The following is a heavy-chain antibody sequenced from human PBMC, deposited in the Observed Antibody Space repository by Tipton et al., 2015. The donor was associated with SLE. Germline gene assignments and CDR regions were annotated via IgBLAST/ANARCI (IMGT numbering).Heavy chain of an antibody. V-gene: IGHV3-9*01. CDR2: ITWNSANI. Sequence: SLRLSCAASGFTFEDYAMHWVRQAPGKGLEWVSSITWNSANIDYAGSVKGRFTISRDNAKNSLYLQMNSLRPEDTAFYYCVKDMGYASGEGYFDYWGQGTLVTVSS. CDR3: VKDMGYASGEGYFDY. J-gene: IGHJ4*02. CDR1: GFTFEDYA. D-gene: IGHD2-8*01.